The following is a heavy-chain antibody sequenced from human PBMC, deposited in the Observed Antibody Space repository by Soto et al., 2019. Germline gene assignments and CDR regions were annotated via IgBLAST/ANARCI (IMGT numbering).Heavy chain of an antibody. CDR1: GYTFTSYY. D-gene: IGHD2-15*01. CDR2: INPSGGST. Sequence: ASVKVSCKASGYTFTSYYMHWVRQAPGQGLEWMGIINPSGGSTSYAQKFQGRVTMTRDTSTSTVYMELSSLRSEDTAVYYCARGDIVVVVAAPAGNWFDPWGQGTLVTVSS. J-gene: IGHJ5*02. V-gene: IGHV1-46*03. CDR3: ARGDIVVVVAAPAGNWFDP.